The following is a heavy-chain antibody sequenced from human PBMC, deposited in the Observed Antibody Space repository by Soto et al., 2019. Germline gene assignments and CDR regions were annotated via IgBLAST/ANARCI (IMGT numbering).Heavy chain of an antibody. V-gene: IGHV4-34*01. CDR2: INHSGST. Sequence: SETLSLTCAVYGGSFGDYYWSWIRQPPGNGLEWIGEINHSGSTNYNPSLKSRVTISVDTSKNQFSLKLSSVTAADTAVYYCARAGCSGGSCYNYVYYYGMDVWGQGTTVTVSS. J-gene: IGHJ6*02. CDR3: ARAGCSGGSCYNYVYYYGMDV. D-gene: IGHD2-15*01. CDR1: GGSFGDYY.